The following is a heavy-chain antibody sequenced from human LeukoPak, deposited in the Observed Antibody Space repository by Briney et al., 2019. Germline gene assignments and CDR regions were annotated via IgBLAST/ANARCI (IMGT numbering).Heavy chain of an antibody. CDR3: VRVWYYDFWSGYYAYYFDY. V-gene: IGHV4-59*12. D-gene: IGHD3-3*01. CDR2: IYYSGST. J-gene: IGHJ4*02. Sequence: SETLSLTCTVSGDSISSYYWSWIRQPPGKGLEWIGYIYYSGSTNYNPSLKSRVTISVDTSKNQFSLKLTSVTAADTAVYYCVRVWYYDFWSGYYAYYFDYWGEGTLVTVPS. CDR1: GDSISSYY.